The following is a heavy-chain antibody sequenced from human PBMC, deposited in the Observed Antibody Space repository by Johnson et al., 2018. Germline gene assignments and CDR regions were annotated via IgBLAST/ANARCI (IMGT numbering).Heavy chain of an antibody. Sequence: VQLVQSGGGLVQQGGSLRLPCAASGFSFSHYDMSWVRQAPGQGLEWVSSISQSGATTYYADSVKGRFTISRDNSKNTLFLQMNSLRAEDTAVYYCAKPSYYMDVWGKGTTVTVSS. CDR1: GFSFSHYD. V-gene: IGHV3-23*04. J-gene: IGHJ6*03. CDR2: ISQSGATT. CDR3: AKPSYYMDV.